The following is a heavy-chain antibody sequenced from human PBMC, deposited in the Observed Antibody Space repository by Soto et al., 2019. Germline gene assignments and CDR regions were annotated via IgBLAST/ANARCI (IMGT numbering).Heavy chain of an antibody. V-gene: IGHV3-33*01. J-gene: IGHJ4*02. CDR2: IWSDGNNK. Sequence: GGSLRLSCAVSGFTFNTYGFHWVRQAPGKGLEWVSVIWSDGNNKYYADSVKGRYTISRDSSKNTLYLQMNSLRFEDTAVYYCARIQLDTIMALDCWGQGTLVTVSS. CDR3: ARIQLDTIMALDC. CDR1: GFTFNTYG. D-gene: IGHD1-1*01.